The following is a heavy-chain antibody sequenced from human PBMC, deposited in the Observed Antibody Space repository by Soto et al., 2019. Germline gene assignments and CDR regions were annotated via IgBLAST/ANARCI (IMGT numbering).Heavy chain of an antibody. CDR3: AIDLWGGYVTYYYYYGMDG. Sequence: QVQLVQSGAEVKKPGASVKVSCKASVYTFTSYAMDWVRQAPGQRLEWMGWINAGNGNTKYSQKFQGRVTITRDTSASTVYMELSSLRSEDTAVYYCAIDLWGGYVTYYYYYGMDGWGQGTTVTVSS. CDR2: INAGNGNT. D-gene: IGHD5-12*01. CDR1: VYTFTSYA. V-gene: IGHV1-3*01. J-gene: IGHJ6*02.